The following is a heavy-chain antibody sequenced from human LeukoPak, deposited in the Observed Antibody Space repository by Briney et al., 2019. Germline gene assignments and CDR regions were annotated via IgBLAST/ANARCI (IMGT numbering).Heavy chain of an antibody. J-gene: IGHJ6*03. V-gene: IGHV4-34*01. CDR2: INHSGST. CDR3: ARGRSYYDSSGYYYYYYYYMDV. Sequence: SETLSLTCAVYGGSFSGYYWSWIRQPPGKGLEWIGEINHSGSTNYNPSLKSRVTISVDTSKNQFSLKLSSVTAADTAVYYCARGRSYYDSSGYYYYYYYYMDVWGKGTTVTVSS. CDR1: GGSFSGYY. D-gene: IGHD3-22*01.